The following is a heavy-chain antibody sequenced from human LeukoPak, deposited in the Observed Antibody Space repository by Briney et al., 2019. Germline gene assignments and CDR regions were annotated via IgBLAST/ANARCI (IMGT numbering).Heavy chain of an antibody. CDR2: ISNTGSAI. D-gene: IGHD3-10*01. CDR3: ARADRNYGYLFAF. V-gene: IGHV3-48*02. CDR1: GFTFSAYS. Sequence: GGSLRLSCAASGFTFSAYSMNWVRQGPGKGLEWVSYISNTGSAIYYTDSVKGRFTISRDNAKNALYLQMNSLRDEETAMYYCARADRNYGYLFAFWGQGTLVTVSS. J-gene: IGHJ4*02.